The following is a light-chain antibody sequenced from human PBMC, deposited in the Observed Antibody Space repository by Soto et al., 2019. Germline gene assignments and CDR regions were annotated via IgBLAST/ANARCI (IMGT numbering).Light chain of an antibody. CDR1: QSLLHSNGYNY. CDR3: MQALQTPFT. Sequence: DIVMTQSPLSLPVTPGEPASISCRSSQSLLHSNGYNYLDWYQQKPGQSPQLLIYLGSNRASGVPDRFRGSGSGTDFTLKISRVEAEDVGVYYCMQALQTPFTFGPGTKVDIK. CDR2: LGS. V-gene: IGKV2-28*01. J-gene: IGKJ3*01.